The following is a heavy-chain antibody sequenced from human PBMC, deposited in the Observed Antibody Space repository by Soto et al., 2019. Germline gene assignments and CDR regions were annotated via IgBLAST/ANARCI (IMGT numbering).Heavy chain of an antibody. Sequence: SETLSLTCTVSGGSISSYYWSWIRQPPGKGLEWIGYIYYSGSTNYNPSLKSRVTISVDTSKNQFSLKLSSVTAADTAVYYCARVPPVYDILTGYYWSYYFDYWGQGTLVTVSS. CDR1: GGSISSYY. V-gene: IGHV4-59*01. CDR2: IYYSGST. J-gene: IGHJ4*02. D-gene: IGHD3-9*01. CDR3: ARVPPVYDILTGYYWSYYFDY.